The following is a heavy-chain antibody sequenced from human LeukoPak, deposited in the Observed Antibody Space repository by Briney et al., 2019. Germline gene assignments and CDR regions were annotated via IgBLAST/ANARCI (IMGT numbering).Heavy chain of an antibody. CDR1: GGSISSGSYY. D-gene: IGHD3-16*02. CDR2: IYYSGST. CDR3: ARFIRDYFDY. Sequence: SETLSLTCTVSGGSISSGSYYWGWIRQPPGKGLEWIGSIYYSGSTYYNPSLKSRVTISVDTSKNQFSLKLSSVTAADTAVYYCARFIRDYFDYWGQGTLVTVSS. V-gene: IGHV4-39*07. J-gene: IGHJ4*02.